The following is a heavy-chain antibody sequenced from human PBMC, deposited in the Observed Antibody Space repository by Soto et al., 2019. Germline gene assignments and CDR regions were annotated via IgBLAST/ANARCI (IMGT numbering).Heavy chain of an antibody. CDR1: GGSVSSGSYF. V-gene: IGHV4-61*01. D-gene: IGHD2-2*01. J-gene: IGHJ4*02. CDR2: VSSSGNT. Sequence: QVQLQASGPGLVKPSETLSLTCTVSGGSVSSGSYFWSWVRQPPGKGLELIGDVSSSGNTNYNPYPKSLVTISLDTSKNQFSLNLRSVTAADTAVYYCARAQPFDSWGQGILVTVSS. CDR3: ARAQPFDS.